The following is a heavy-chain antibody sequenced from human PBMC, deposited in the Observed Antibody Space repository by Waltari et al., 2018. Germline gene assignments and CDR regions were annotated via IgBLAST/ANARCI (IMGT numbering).Heavy chain of an antibody. V-gene: IGHV1-69*05. CDR3: ARDTHYYGMDV. J-gene: IGHJ6*02. CDR2: IIPIFGTA. CDR1: GGTFRSYA. Sequence: QVQLVQSGAEVKKPGSSVKVSCKASGGTFRSYAISWVRQAPGQGLEWMGGIIPIFGTANYAQKLQGRVTMTTDTSTSTAYMELRSLRSDDTAVYYCARDTHYYGMDVWGQGTTVTVSS.